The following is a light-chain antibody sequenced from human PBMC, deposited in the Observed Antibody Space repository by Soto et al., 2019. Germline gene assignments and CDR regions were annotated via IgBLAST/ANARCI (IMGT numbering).Light chain of an antibody. J-gene: IGLJ2*01. CDR2: ADD. Sequence: NFMLPQPHSVSEAPGKTVTISCTGSSGSIASNYVQWYQQRPGSAPTTVFYADDQRPSGVPDRFSGSIDSSSNSAYLTISGLRTEDEADYYCQSYDSSNVVFGGGTKLTVL. CDR3: QSYDSSNVV. CDR1: SGSIASNY. V-gene: IGLV6-57*02.